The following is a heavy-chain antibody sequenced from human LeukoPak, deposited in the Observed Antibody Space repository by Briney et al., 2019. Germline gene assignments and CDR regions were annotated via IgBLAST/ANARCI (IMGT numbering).Heavy chain of an antibody. V-gene: IGHV5-51*01. Sequence: GESLKISCKGSGYSFTNYWIGWVRQTPGKGPEWMGIIYPGASDTRYSLSFQGQVAISADKSISTAYLQWSSLKASDTAMYYCARHMRLWQNWFDPWGQGTLVTVSS. J-gene: IGHJ5*02. CDR2: IYPGASDT. CDR1: GYSFTNYW. D-gene: IGHD5-18*01. CDR3: ARHMRLWQNWFDP.